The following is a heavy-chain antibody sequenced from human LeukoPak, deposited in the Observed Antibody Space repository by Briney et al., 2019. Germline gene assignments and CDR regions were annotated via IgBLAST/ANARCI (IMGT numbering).Heavy chain of an antibody. CDR2: VSPSDSDT. J-gene: IGHJ4*02. CDR1: GYSFTNYW. D-gene: IGHD1-1*01. CDR3: VRQPRVHTPDF. Sequence: GESLKISCKGSGYSFTNYWIGWVRQMPGEGLEWMGIVSPSDSDTRYSPSFQGQVTISADKSITTAYLQWSSLKASDTATYYCVRQPRVHTPDFWGQGTLVTVSS. V-gene: IGHV5-51*01.